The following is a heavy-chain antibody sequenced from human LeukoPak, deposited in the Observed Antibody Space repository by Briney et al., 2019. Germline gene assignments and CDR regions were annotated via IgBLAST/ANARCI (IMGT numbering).Heavy chain of an antibody. Sequence: GGSLRLSCAASGFTFSSYSMNWVRRAPGKGLEWVSSISSSSSYIYYADSVKGRFTISRDNAKNSLYLQMNSLRAEDTAVYYCARAKTVYSNYYFDYWGQGTLVTVSS. CDR2: ISSSSSYI. CDR3: ARAKTVYSNYYFDY. J-gene: IGHJ4*02. CDR1: GFTFSSYS. D-gene: IGHD4-11*01. V-gene: IGHV3-21*01.